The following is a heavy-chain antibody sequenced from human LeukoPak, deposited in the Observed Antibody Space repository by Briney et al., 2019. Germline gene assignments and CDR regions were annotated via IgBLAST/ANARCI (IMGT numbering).Heavy chain of an antibody. CDR2: VIPVFGTL. CDR1: GGVFTSYA. J-gene: IGHJ6*03. Sequence: SVKVSCKASGGVFTSYAISWVRQAPGQGLEWMGAVIPVFGTLDYAQSFQGRVTFTADESTSTAYMELKNLGSDDTAVYYCARDVGTIFGVVIDRYYYYYMGVWGSGTTVTVSS. CDR3: ARDVGTIFGVVIDRYYYYYMGV. V-gene: IGHV1-69*01. D-gene: IGHD3-3*01.